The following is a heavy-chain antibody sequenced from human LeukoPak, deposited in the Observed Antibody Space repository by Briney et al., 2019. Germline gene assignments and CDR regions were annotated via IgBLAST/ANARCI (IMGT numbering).Heavy chain of an antibody. V-gene: IGHV3-30*18. J-gene: IGHJ2*01. Sequence: GRSLRLSCAASGFMFSDYGMHWVRQAPGKGLEWVAVISNDGSIIYYADSVKGRFTISRDNSKNTLHLQMNSLRSDDTAVYYCAKEGPYCGGITCYFRYFDLWGRGTLVTVSS. CDR3: AKEGPYCGGITCYFRYFDL. CDR1: GFMFSDYG. D-gene: IGHD2-21*01. CDR2: ISNDGSII.